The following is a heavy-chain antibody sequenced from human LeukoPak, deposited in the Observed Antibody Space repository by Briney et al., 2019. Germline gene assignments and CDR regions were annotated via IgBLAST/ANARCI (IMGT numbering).Heavy chain of an antibody. V-gene: IGHV4-61*02. Sequence: PSQTLSLTCTVSGGSISSGSYYWSWIRQPAGKGLEWIGRIYTSGSTNYNPSLKSRVTISVDTSKNQFSLKLSSVTAADTAVYYCARLLLRVGPRGNWFDPWGQGTLVTVSS. CDR1: GGSISSGSYY. CDR3: ARLLLRVGPRGNWFDP. J-gene: IGHJ5*02. CDR2: IYTSGST. D-gene: IGHD1-26*01.